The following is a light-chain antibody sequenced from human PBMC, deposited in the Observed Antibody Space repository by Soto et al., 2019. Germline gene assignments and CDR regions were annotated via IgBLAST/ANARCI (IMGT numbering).Light chain of an antibody. CDR1: QSVSSNY. V-gene: IGKV3-20*01. CDR3: QRYGTSLPLT. J-gene: IGKJ4*01. CDR2: GAS. Sequence: EIVLPQSPGTLSLSPGDRATLSCRASQSVSSNYLAWYQQKPGQAPRLLIYGASSRATGIPDRFSGSGSGTDFTLTISRLEPEDFAVYYCQRYGTSLPLTFGGGTKVDIK.